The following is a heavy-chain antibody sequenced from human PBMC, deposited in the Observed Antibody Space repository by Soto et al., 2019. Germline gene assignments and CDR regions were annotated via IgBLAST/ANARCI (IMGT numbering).Heavy chain of an antibody. Sequence: EVQLVESGGGLIQPGGSLRLSCAASGFTVSRNYMNWVRQAPGKGLEWVSVIYSGDSTYYADSVKGRFTTYRDNSKNTLYVQMNSLRAVDTAVYYCARVGYDSPNYGIWGQGTMVTVSS. CDR1: GFTVSRNY. J-gene: IGHJ3*02. CDR2: IYSGDST. CDR3: ARVGYDSPNYGI. D-gene: IGHD3-22*01. V-gene: IGHV3-53*01.